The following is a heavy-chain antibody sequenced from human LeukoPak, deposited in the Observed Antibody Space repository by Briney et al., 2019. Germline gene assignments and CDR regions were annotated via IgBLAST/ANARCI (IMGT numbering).Heavy chain of an antibody. CDR2: ISPYNGNT. J-gene: IGHJ4*02. V-gene: IGHV1-18*01. D-gene: IGHD3-3*01. CDR1: GYTFTNYG. CDR3: ARGPRRVFWSGYYALTLYYFDY. Sequence: ASVKVSCKTSGYTFTNYGISWVRQAPGQGLEWMGWISPYNGNTIYAQKLQGRVTVTTDTSTSTAYMELRSLRSEDTAVYYCARGPRRVFWSGYYALTLYYFDYWGQGTLVTVSS.